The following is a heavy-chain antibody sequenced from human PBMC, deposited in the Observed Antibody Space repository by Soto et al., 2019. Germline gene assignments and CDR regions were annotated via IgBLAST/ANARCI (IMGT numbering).Heavy chain of an antibody. D-gene: IGHD3-22*01. Sequence: QVQLQESGPGLVKSSETLSLTCTVSGDSIRTYYWSWIRQPAGKGLEWIGRIYSSGSTNYNPSLKSRVTMSVDTSKNQFSLKLSSVTAADTAVYYCARGGDSSGYYYPSDYWGQGTLVTVSS. J-gene: IGHJ4*02. CDR2: IYSSGST. CDR1: GDSIRTYY. V-gene: IGHV4-4*07. CDR3: ARGGDSSGYYYPSDY.